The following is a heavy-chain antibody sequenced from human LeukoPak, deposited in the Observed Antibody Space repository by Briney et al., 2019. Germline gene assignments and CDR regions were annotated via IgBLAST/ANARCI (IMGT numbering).Heavy chain of an antibody. CDR3: AKGRGWEASYYYYYMDV. CDR1: GCTFSSYG. J-gene: IGHJ6*03. Sequence: GGSLRLSCAASGCTFSSYGMHWVRQAPGKGLEWVAFIRYDGSNKYNADSVKGRFTISRDNSKNTLYLQMNSLRAEDTAVYYCAKGRGWEASYYYYYMDVWGKGTTVTISS. D-gene: IGHD1-26*01. V-gene: IGHV3-30*02. CDR2: IRYDGSNK.